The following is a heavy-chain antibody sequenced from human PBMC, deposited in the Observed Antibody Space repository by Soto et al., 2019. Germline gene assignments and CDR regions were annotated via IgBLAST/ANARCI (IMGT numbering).Heavy chain of an antibody. CDR1: GFTFSSYG. CDR3: AKDSYGMGV. Sequence: QVQLVESGGGVVQPGRSLRLSCAASGFTFSSYGMHWVRQAPGKGLEWVAVISYDGSNKYYADSVKGRFTISRDNSKNTLYLQMNSLRAEDTAVYYCAKDSYGMGVWGQGTTVTVSS. V-gene: IGHV3-30*18. J-gene: IGHJ6*02. CDR2: ISYDGSNK.